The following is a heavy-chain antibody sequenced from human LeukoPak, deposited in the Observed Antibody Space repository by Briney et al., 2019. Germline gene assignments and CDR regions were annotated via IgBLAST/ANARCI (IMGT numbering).Heavy chain of an antibody. CDR1: GGSFSGYY. CDR3: ATKTQIAAADHNWFDP. CDR2: INHSGST. D-gene: IGHD6-13*01. V-gene: IGHV4-34*01. J-gene: IGHJ5*02. Sequence: SETLSLTCAVYGGSFSGYYWGWIRQPPGKGLEWIGEINHSGSTNYNPSLKSRVTISVDTSKNQFSLKLSSVTAADTAVYYCATKTQIAAADHNWFDPWGQGTLVTVSS.